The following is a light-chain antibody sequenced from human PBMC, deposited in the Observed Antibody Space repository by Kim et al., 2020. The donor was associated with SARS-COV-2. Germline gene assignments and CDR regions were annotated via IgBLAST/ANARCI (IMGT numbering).Light chain of an antibody. V-gene: IGLV3-19*01. CDR3: NSRDSNDNVV. CDR1: SHRSYY. Sequence: VALGQTVRITCQGDSHRSYYATWYQQKPGQDPILVIYGKNNRPSGIPDRFSGSSSGNTASLTITGTQAGDEADYYCNSRDSNDNVVFGGGTQLTVL. CDR2: GKN. J-gene: IGLJ2*01.